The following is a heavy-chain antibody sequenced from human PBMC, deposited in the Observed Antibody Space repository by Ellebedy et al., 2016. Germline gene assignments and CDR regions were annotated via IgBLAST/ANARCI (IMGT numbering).Heavy chain of an antibody. CDR1: GFTVSSNY. CDR2: IYSGGST. V-gene: IGHV3-66*01. J-gene: IGHJ6*02. Sequence: GGSLRLXXAASGFTVSSNYMSWVRQAPGKGLEWVSVIYSGGSTYYADSVKGRFTISRDNSKNTLYLQMNSLRAEDTAVYYCARDQRGDYVDYYYYGMDVWGQGTTVTVSS. D-gene: IGHD4-17*01. CDR3: ARDQRGDYVDYYYYGMDV.